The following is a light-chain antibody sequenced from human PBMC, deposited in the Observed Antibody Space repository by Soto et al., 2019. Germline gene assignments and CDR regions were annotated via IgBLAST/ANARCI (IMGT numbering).Light chain of an antibody. J-gene: IGLJ2*01. CDR1: SSDVGSYNR. Sequence: QSALTQPPSVSGSPGQSVTISCTGTSSDVGSYNRVSWYQQPPGTAPKLMIYEVSNRPSGVPDRFSGSKSGNTASLTISGLRAEDEADYYCSSYTNNSPVVFGGGTKVTVL. CDR2: EVS. V-gene: IGLV2-18*02. CDR3: SSYTNNSPVV.